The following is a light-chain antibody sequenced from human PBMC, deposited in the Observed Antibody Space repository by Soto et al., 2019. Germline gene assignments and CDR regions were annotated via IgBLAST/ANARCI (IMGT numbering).Light chain of an antibody. J-gene: IGKJ1*01. V-gene: IGKV1-5*01. CDR3: QQYNDYSTWT. CDR2: GAS. CDR1: QTISTY. Sequence: DIQMTQSPSPLSASVGDRVTITCRASQTISTYLNWYQQKPGKAPKLLIYGASSLQSGVPSRFGGSGSGTEFTLTISSLQPDDFATYYCQQYNDYSTWTFGQGTKV.